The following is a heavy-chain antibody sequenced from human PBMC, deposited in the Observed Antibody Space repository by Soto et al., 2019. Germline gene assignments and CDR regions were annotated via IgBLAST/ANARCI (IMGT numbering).Heavy chain of an antibody. D-gene: IGHD6-13*01. V-gene: IGHV1-2*02. J-gene: IGHJ4*02. Sequence: ASVKVSCKASGYTFTGYYMHWVRQAPGQGLEWMGWINPNSGGTKYAQKFQGRVTMTRDTSISTAYMELSRLRSDDTAVYYCARGGGGLRSYSSSWYPDYWGQGTLVTVSS. CDR2: INPNSGGT. CDR1: GYTFTGYY. CDR3: ARGGGGLRSYSSSWYPDY.